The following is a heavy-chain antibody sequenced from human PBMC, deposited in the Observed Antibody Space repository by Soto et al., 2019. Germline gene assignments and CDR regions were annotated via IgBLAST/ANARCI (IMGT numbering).Heavy chain of an antibody. CDR2: INVYNGET. Sequence: ASVKVSCKASRYTFSGYHMHWVRQAPGQGLEWMGWINVYNGETNIAQKFQGRVAMTRDTSITTAYVELSRLRFDDTAVYFCAREGATRRPSRPAIGWLESWGQETLVTVSS. V-gene: IGHV1-2*02. CDR3: AREGATRRPSRPAIGWLES. D-gene: IGHD2-2*02. J-gene: IGHJ5*01. CDR1: RYTFSGYH.